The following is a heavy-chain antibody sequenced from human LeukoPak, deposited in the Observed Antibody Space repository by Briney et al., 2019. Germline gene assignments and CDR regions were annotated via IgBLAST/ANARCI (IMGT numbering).Heavy chain of an antibody. CDR3: AREIFFGDSPSGLFDY. V-gene: IGHV3-23*01. CDR1: GFTFSSYA. Sequence: AGGSLRLSCAASGFTFSSYAMSWVRQAPGKGLEWVSAISGSGGSTYYADSVKGRFTISRDNSKNTLYLQMNSLRAEDTAVYYCAREIFFGDSPSGLFDYWGQGTLVTVSS. CDR2: ISGSGGST. J-gene: IGHJ4*02. D-gene: IGHD4-17*01.